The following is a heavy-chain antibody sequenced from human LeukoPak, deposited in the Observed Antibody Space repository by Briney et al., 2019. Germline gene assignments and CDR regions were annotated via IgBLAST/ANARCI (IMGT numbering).Heavy chain of an antibody. V-gene: IGHV4-39*01. Sequence: SETLSLTCTVSGGSISSSSYYWGWIRQPPGKGLEWIGSIYYSGSTYYNPSLKSRVTISVDTSKNQFSLKLSSVTAADTAVYYCARLGLGGDIVVVPAATNHDYWGQGTLVTVSS. CDR1: GGSISSSSYY. CDR2: IYYSGST. J-gene: IGHJ4*02. CDR3: ARLGLGGDIVVVPAATNHDY. D-gene: IGHD2-2*01.